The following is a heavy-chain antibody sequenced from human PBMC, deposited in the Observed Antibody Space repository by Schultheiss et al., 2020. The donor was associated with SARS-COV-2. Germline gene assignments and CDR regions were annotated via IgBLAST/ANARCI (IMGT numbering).Heavy chain of an antibody. CDR2: ISSSSSYT. D-gene: IGHD2-2*01. CDR3: AKLGGKVPAAPAYYMDV. CDR1: GGSISSSN. Sequence: LSLTCTVSGGSISSSNWWSWVRQPPGKGLEWVSYISSSSSYTNYADSVKGRFTISRDNAKNTLYLQMNSLRAEDTAVYYCAKLGGKVPAAPAYYMDVWGKGTTVTVSS. V-gene: IGHV3-11*03. J-gene: IGHJ6*03.